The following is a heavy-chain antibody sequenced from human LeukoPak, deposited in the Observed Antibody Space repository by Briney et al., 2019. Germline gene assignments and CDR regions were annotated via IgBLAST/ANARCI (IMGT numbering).Heavy chain of an antibody. D-gene: IGHD6-19*01. CDR3: ARQIFSSGWAFDI. J-gene: IGHJ3*02. Sequence: GESLKISCKGSGYSFTSYWIGWVRQMPGKGLEWMGIIYPGDSDTRYSPSFQGQVTISADKSISTAYLQWSSLKASDTAMYYCARQIFSSGWAFDIWGQETMVTVSS. CDR1: GYSFTSYW. V-gene: IGHV5-51*01. CDR2: IYPGDSDT.